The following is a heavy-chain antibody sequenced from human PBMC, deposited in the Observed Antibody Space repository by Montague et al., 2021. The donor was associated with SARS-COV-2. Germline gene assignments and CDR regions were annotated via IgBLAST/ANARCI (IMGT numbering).Heavy chain of an antibody. Sequence: SETLSLTCTVSGGSISSSSYYWGWIRQPPGMGLEWIGSIYYSGSTNYTPSLKSRVTISVDTSKNQFSLKLSSVTAADTAVYYCARDQGYNWNYYYYYGMDVWGQGTTVTVSS. J-gene: IGHJ6*02. CDR2: IYYSGST. CDR1: GGSISSSSYY. V-gene: IGHV4-39*07. CDR3: ARDQGYNWNYYYYYGMDV. D-gene: IGHD1-20*01.